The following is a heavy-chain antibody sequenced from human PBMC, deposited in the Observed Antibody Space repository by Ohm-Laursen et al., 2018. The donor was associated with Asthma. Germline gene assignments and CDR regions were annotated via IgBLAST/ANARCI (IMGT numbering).Heavy chain of an antibody. CDR3: AKLATEYGDYAGYYFDY. J-gene: IGHJ4*02. CDR1: GFTFSTSG. CDR2: ISYDGSNK. Sequence: SLRLSCAASGFTFSTSGMHWVRQAPGKGLEWVAVISYDGSNKYYADSVKGRFTISRDNSKNTLYLQMNSLRAEDTAVYYCAKLATEYGDYAGYYFDYWGQGTLVTVSS. V-gene: IGHV3-30*18. D-gene: IGHD4-17*01.